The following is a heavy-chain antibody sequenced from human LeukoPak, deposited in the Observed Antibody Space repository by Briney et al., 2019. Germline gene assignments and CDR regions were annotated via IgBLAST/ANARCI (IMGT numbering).Heavy chain of an antibody. CDR3: ARDQLAYSGYDTLFDY. CDR1: GFTFSSYG. D-gene: IGHD5-12*01. Sequence: GGSLRLSCAASGFTFSSYGMHWVRQAPGKGLEWVAVISYDGSNKYYADSVKGRFTISRDNSKNTLYLQLNSLRPEDTAVYYCARDQLAYSGYDTLFDYWGQGTLVTVSS. J-gene: IGHJ4*02. V-gene: IGHV3-30*19. CDR2: ISYDGSNK.